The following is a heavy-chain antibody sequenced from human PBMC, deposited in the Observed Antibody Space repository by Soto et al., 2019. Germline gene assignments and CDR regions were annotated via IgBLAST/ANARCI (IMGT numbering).Heavy chain of an antibody. Sequence: GGSLSLSCAASGFTFNKQNMNWVRQAPGKGLEWVSSISGTSSYIFYADSLKGRFTISRDNAKYSLFLQMNSLRVDDTAVYFCAKSRGYCSGTSCSHGMDVWGQGTTVTSP. J-gene: IGHJ6*02. V-gene: IGHV3-21*01. CDR1: GFTFNKQN. CDR3: AKSRGYCSGTSCSHGMDV. CDR2: ISGTSSYI. D-gene: IGHD2-2*01.